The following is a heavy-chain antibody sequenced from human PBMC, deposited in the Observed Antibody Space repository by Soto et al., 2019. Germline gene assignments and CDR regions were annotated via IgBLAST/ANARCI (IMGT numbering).Heavy chain of an antibody. V-gene: IGHV1-2*02. D-gene: IGHD3-10*01. J-gene: IGHJ6*02. Sequence: GASVKVSFKASGYTFTGYYMHWVRQAPGQGLEWMGWINPNSGGTNYAQKFQGRVTMTRDTSISTAYMELSRLRSDDTAVYYCASSYGSGSYSYYGMDVWGQGTTVTVSS. CDR2: INPNSGGT. CDR3: ASSYGSGSYSYYGMDV. CDR1: GYTFTGYY.